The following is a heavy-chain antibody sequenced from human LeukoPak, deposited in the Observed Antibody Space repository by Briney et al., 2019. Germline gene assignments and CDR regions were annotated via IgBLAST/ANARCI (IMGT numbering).Heavy chain of an antibody. CDR1: GASIHTYY. Sequence: SETLSLTCDVSGASIHTYYFSWIRQSAGEGLEWIGRVHTSGSTTYNPSLKSRITLSQDTSKNQIYLRLTSVTAADTAVYFCARDGGGNRNFDYLGQGILVTVSS. D-gene: IGHD4-23*01. J-gene: IGHJ4*02. CDR3: ARDGGGNRNFDY. CDR2: VHTSGST. V-gene: IGHV4-4*07.